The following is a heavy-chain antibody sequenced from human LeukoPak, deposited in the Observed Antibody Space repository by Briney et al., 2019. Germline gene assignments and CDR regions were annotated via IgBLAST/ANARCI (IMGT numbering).Heavy chain of an antibody. D-gene: IGHD6-13*01. V-gene: IGHV1-3*01. Sequence: ASVNVSCKASGYTFTSYAMHWVRQAPGQRLEWMGGINAVNGNKKYSQKFQGRVTITRDTSASTAYMELSSLRSEDTAAYYCARSAAAGTIDYWGQGTLVTVSS. CDR3: ARSAAAGTIDY. J-gene: IGHJ4*02. CDR2: INAVNGNK. CDR1: GYTFTSYA.